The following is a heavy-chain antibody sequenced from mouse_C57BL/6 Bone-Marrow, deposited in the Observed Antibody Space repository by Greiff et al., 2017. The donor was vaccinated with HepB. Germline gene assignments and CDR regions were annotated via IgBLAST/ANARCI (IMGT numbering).Heavy chain of an antibody. CDR3: AREALLLRFWDYAMDY. CDR1: GYSITSGYY. Sequence: DVQLQESGPGLVKPSQSLSLTCSVTGYSITSGYYWNWIRQFPGNKLEWMGYISYDGSNNYNPSLKNRISITRDTSKNQFFLKLNSVTTEDTATYYCAREALLLRFWDYAMDYWGQGTSVTVSS. D-gene: IGHD1-1*01. CDR2: ISYDGSN. J-gene: IGHJ4*01. V-gene: IGHV3-6*01.